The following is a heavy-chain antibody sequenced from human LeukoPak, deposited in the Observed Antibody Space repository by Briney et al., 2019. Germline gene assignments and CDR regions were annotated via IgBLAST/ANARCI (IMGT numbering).Heavy chain of an antibody. CDR2: ISAYNGNT. D-gene: IGHD1-26*01. CDR3: ARDMSGGATVGY. Sequence: GASVKVSCKASGYTFVSYGINWVRQAPGQGLEWMGWISAYNGNTNYAQNFQGRVTMTTDTSTSTAHMELRSLRSDDTAMYYCARDMSGGATVGYWDQGTLVTVSS. J-gene: IGHJ4*02. CDR1: GYTFVSYG. V-gene: IGHV1-18*01.